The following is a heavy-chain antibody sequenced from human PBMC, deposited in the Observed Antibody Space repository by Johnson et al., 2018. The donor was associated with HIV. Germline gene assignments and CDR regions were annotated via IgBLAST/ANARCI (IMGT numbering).Heavy chain of an antibody. CDR1: GFTFSDYA. J-gene: IGHJ3*02. CDR3: AREFALFLEWFQTDGRAFDI. V-gene: IGHV3-30*04. CDR2: ISSDGNNK. Sequence: QVQLVESGVGVVQPWRSLRLSCAASGFTFSDYAMHWVRQAPGKGLEWVASISSDGNNKYFADSVQGRFTISRDNSKNTLYLQMNSLRAEDTAVYYCAREFALFLEWFQTDGRAFDIWGQGTMVTVSS. D-gene: IGHD3-3*01.